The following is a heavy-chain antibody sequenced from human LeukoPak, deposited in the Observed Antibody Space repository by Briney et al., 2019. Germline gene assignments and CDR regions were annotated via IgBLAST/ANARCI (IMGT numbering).Heavy chain of an antibody. V-gene: IGHV3-30-3*01. Sequence: GGSLRLSCVASGFNFSSYAMQWVRQTPGKGLEWLAVISYDGNTKYYADSVKGRFTISRDNSNNALYLQMNSLRAEDTAVYYCTRKGRGSYFDYFDYWGQGTLVTVSS. J-gene: IGHJ4*02. CDR1: GFNFSSYA. D-gene: IGHD1-26*01. CDR3: TRKGRGSYFDYFDY. CDR2: ISYDGNTK.